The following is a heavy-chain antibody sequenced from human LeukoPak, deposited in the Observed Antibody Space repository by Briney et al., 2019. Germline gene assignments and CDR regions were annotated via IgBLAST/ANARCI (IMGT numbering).Heavy chain of an antibody. CDR3: AQDFSVYYYDSRVLDY. CDR1: GFTFSSYG. J-gene: IGHJ4*02. D-gene: IGHD3-22*01. Sequence: GGSLRLSCAASGFTFSSYGMHWVRQAPGKGLEWVAFIRYDGSNKYYADSVKGRFTISRDNSKNTLYLQMNRLRAEDTAVYYCAQDFSVYYYDSRVLDYWGQGTLVTVSS. CDR2: IRYDGSNK. V-gene: IGHV3-30*02.